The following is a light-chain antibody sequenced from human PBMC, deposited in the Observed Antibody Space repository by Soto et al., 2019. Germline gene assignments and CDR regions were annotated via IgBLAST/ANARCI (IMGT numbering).Light chain of an antibody. J-gene: IGKJ4*01. CDR1: ESISSY. CDR2: DAS. V-gene: IGKV3-11*01. CDR3: QQRSKWPLT. Sequence: EIVLTQSPATLSLSPGDRATLSCRASESISSYLAWYQQRPGQAPSLLIYDASNRATGIPARFSGSGSGTDFTLTIDNLEPEDFAVYYCQQRSKWPLTFGGGTKVEI.